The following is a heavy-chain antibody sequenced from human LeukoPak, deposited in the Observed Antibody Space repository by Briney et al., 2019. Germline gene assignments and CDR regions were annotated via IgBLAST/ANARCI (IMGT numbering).Heavy chain of an antibody. V-gene: IGHV4-4*02. CDR3: ARDQGSWRDTAMVTAAFDI. Sequence: SETLSLTCAVSGGSISSSNWWSWVRQPPGKGLEWIGEIYHSGSTNYNPSLKSRVTISVDKSKNQFSLKLSSVTAADTAVYYCARDQGSWRDTAMVTAAFDIWGQGTMVTVSS. J-gene: IGHJ3*02. CDR1: GGSISSSNW. CDR2: IYHSGST. D-gene: IGHD5-18*01.